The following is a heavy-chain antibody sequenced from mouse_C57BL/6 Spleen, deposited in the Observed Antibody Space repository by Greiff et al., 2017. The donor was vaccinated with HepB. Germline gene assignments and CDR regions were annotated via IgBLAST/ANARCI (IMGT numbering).Heavy chain of an antibody. Sequence: EVQLQQSGPELVKPGASVKIPCKASGYTFTDYNMDWVKQSHGKSLEWIGDINPNNGGTIYNQKFKGKATLTVAKSSSTAYMELRILTSEDTAVYYCARLGGYDAWYFDVWGTGTTVTVSS. D-gene: IGHD2-2*01. J-gene: IGHJ1*03. V-gene: IGHV1-18*01. CDR2: INPNNGGT. CDR3: ARLGGYDAWYFDV. CDR1: GYTFTDYN.